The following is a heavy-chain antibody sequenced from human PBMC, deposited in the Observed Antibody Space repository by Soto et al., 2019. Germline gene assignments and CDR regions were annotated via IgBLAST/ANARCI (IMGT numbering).Heavy chain of an antibody. D-gene: IGHD4-17*01. Sequence: GGSLRLSCAASGFTFSDYYIHWIRRAPGKGLEWISYISGNGEVIQYAASARGRFTISRDNAVNSVYLEMESLRDEDTALYYCARDVDADFRTDFDYWGRGTLVTVSS. CDR2: ISGNGEVI. V-gene: IGHV3-11*01. CDR3: ARDVDADFRTDFDY. CDR1: GFTFSDYY. J-gene: IGHJ4*02.